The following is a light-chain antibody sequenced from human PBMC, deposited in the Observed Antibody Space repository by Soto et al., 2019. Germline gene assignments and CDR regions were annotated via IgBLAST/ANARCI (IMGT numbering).Light chain of an antibody. Sequence: QAVLTQSPSASASLGASVKLTCTLSSGHSNYAIAWHQQQPEKGPRFLMKLNSDGSHRKGDGIPDRLSGSSSGAERYLTISNLQSEDEADYYCQTWVTGIHIFGGGTQLTVL. CDR1: SGHSNYA. CDR2: LNSDGSH. V-gene: IGLV4-69*01. CDR3: QTWVTGIHI. J-gene: IGLJ2*01.